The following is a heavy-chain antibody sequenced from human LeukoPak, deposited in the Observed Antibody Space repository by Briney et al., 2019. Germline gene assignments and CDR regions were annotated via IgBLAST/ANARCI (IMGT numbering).Heavy chain of an antibody. CDR2: MNPNSGNT. CDR3: ARDQPYYYDSSGYYYGAFGI. CDR1: GYTFTSYD. J-gene: IGHJ3*02. Sequence: ASVKVSCKASGYTFTSYDINWVRQATGQGLEWMGWMNPNSGNTGYAQKFQGRVTMTRNTSISTAYMELSSLRSEDTAVYYCARDQPYYYDSSGYYYGAFGIWGQGTMVTVSS. D-gene: IGHD3-22*01. V-gene: IGHV1-8*01.